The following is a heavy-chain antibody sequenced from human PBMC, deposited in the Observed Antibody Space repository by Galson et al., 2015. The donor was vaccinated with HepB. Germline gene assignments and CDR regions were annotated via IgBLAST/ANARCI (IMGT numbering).Heavy chain of an antibody. V-gene: IGHV1-46*03. Sequence: SVKVSCKASGYTFTSYYMHWVRQAPGQGLEWMGIINPSGGSTSYAQKFQGRVTMTRDTSTSTVYMELSSLRSEDTAVYYCARDPGYSYGLNYYYFYMDVWGKGTTGTVSS. CDR1: GYTFTSYY. CDR2: INPSGGST. D-gene: IGHD5-18*01. CDR3: ARDPGYSYGLNYYYFYMDV. J-gene: IGHJ6*03.